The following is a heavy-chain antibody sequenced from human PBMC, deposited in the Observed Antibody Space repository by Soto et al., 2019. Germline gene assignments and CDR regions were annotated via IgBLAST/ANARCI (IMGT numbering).Heavy chain of an antibody. CDR2: ISYDGSNK. D-gene: IGHD6-19*01. CDR1: GFTFSSYA. J-gene: IGHJ4*02. CDR3: ARAGRGWYEGRFDY. Sequence: QVQLVESGGGVVQPGRSLRLSCAASGFTFSSYAMHWVRQAPGKGLEWVAVISYDGSNKYYADSVKGRFTISRDNSKNTLYLQMNSLRAEDTAVYYCARAGRGWYEGRFDYWGQGTLVTVSS. V-gene: IGHV3-30-3*01.